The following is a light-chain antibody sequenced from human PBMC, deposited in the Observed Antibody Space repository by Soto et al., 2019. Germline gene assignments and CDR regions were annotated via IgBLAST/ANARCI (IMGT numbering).Light chain of an antibody. Sequence: DIQMTQSPSTLSASLGDRVTITCRASQTISRWLAWYQQRPGKAPKLLIYDASTLDSGVPSRFSGSGSGTEFTLTISSLQPDDSATYYCQQYSTYWTVGQGTKVDIK. CDR2: DAS. J-gene: IGKJ1*01. V-gene: IGKV1-5*01. CDR1: QTISRW. CDR3: QQYSTYWT.